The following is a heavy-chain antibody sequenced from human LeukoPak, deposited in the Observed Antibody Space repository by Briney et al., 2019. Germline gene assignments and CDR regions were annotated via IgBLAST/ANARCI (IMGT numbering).Heavy chain of an antibody. CDR1: GFTFSSYW. J-gene: IGHJ4*01. Sequence: PGGSLRLSCAASGFTFSSYWMYWARQAPGKGLVWVPRINSDESSTSYADSVKGRFAISRDNAKNTLYLQMNSLRAEDTAVYYCARDGAYSTIFYWGQGTLVTVSS. D-gene: IGHD3-3*01. V-gene: IGHV3-74*01. CDR3: ARDGAYSTIFY. CDR2: INSDESST.